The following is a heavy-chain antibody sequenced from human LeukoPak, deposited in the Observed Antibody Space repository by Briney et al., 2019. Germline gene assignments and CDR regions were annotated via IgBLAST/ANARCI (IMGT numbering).Heavy chain of an antibody. CDR2: INPNSGDT. Sequence: ASVKVSCKASRYTFTDYYIHWVRQAPEQGLEWMGWINPNSGDTNYAQKFQGRVTMTRDTSISTAYMELSRLRSDDTAVCYCAIELTQSGSYYGDFDYRGQGTLVTVSS. J-gene: IGHJ4*02. V-gene: IGHV1-2*02. D-gene: IGHD1-26*01. CDR1: RYTFTDYY. CDR3: AIELTQSGSYYGDFDY.